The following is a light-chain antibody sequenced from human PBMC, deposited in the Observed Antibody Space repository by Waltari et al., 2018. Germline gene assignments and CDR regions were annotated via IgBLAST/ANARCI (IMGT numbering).Light chain of an antibody. V-gene: IGKV3-11*01. CDR3: QQRRNWPLT. CDR2: DTS. Sequence: EIVLTQSPAPLSLSPGERATLSCRASQTVRYYLAWYQQRPGQAPRLLIYDTSHSATGIPDRFSGSGSETDFTLTSSSLEPEDFAVYYCQQRRNWPLTFGGGTKVEIK. J-gene: IGKJ4*01. CDR1: QTVRYY.